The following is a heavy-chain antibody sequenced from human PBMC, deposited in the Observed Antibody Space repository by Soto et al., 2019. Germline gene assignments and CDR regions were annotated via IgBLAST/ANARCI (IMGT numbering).Heavy chain of an antibody. Sequence: EVQLVESGGGLVQPGGSLRLSCAASGFTFSDHYMDWVRQAPGKGLEWVGRTRNKANSYTTEYAASVKGRFTISRDDSKNSLYLQMNSLKTEDTAVYYCARVEKGPYYYGSGSLDDYYYYYYMDVWGKGTTVTVSS. V-gene: IGHV3-72*01. D-gene: IGHD3-10*01. CDR1: GFTFSDHY. CDR3: ARVEKGPYYYGSGSLDDYYYYYYMDV. J-gene: IGHJ6*03. CDR2: TRNKANSYTT.